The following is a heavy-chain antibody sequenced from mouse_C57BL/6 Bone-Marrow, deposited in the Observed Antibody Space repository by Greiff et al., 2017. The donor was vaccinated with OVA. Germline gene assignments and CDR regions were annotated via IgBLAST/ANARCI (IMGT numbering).Heavy chain of an antibody. CDR2: ISSGGDYI. V-gene: IGHV5-9-1*02. D-gene: IGHD3-1*01. Sequence: EVKLMESGEGLVKPGGSLKLSCAASGFTFSSYAMSWVRQTPEKRLEWVAYISSGGDYIYYADTVKGRFTISRDNARNTLYLQMSSLKSEDTAMYYCTRVPGQFDYWGQGTTLTVSS. CDR3: TRVPGQFDY. J-gene: IGHJ2*01. CDR1: GFTFSSYA.